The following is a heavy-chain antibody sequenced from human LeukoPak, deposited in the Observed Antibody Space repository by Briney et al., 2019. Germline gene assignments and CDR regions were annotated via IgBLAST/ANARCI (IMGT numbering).Heavy chain of an antibody. CDR1: GFSVSSKD. CDR2: IYTGGST. J-gene: IGHJ4*02. V-gene: IGHV3-53*01. D-gene: IGHD3-16*01. CDR3: ARHDPHFDY. Sequence: GGSLRLSCAASGFSVSSKDMSWVRQAPGKGLEWVSVIYTGGSTYYADSVKGRFTISRDNPKNTLYLQMNSLRAEDTAVYYYARHDPHFDYWGQGTLVTVSS.